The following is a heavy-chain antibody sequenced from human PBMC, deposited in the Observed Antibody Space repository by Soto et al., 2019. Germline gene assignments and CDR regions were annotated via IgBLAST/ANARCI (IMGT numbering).Heavy chain of an antibody. CDR2: ISYDGSNK. V-gene: IGHV3-30-3*01. CDR1: GFTFSSYA. D-gene: IGHD6-13*01. CDR3: ARDLEAAAGIGDSFDY. J-gene: IGHJ4*02. Sequence: QVQLVESGGGVVQPGRSLRLSCAASGFTFSSYAMHWVRQAPGKGLEWVAVISYDGSNKYYADSVKGRFTISRDNSKNTLYLQMNGLRAEDTAVYYWARDLEAAAGIGDSFDYWGQGTLVTVSS.